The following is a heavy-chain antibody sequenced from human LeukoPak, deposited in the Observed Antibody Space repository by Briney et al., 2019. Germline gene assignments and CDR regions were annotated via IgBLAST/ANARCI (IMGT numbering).Heavy chain of an antibody. Sequence: GGSLRLSCAASGFTFNTFNMNWVRQAPGKGLEWVSSNTSGGDYIYYADSVKGRFTTSRDNAKNSLSLQLNSLRVEDTAVYYCARGHYDVLAASYKWTPDYWGQGTLVTVSS. V-gene: IGHV3-21*01. CDR1: GFTFNTFN. D-gene: IGHD3-9*01. CDR2: NTSGGDYI. J-gene: IGHJ4*02. CDR3: ARGHYDVLAASYKWTPDY.